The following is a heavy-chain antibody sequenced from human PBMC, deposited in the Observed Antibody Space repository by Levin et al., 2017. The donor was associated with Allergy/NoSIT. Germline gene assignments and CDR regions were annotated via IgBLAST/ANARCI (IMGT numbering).Heavy chain of an antibody. CDR2: IIPVFDKT. D-gene: IGHD3-10*01. V-gene: IGHV1-69*13. CDR1: GGTFSTLA. CDR3: ARNSPGRGNYYHYGMDV. Sequence: WASVKVSCKASGGTFSTLAFSWVRLAPGQGLDYMGGIIPVFDKTDYAQKFQGRVTITADESTRTVFMEVSSLRSDDTAVYYCARNSPGRGNYYHYGMDVWGQGTIVTVSS. J-gene: IGHJ6*02.